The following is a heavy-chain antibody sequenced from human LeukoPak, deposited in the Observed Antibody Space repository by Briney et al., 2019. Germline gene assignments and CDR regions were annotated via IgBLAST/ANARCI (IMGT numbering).Heavy chain of an antibody. J-gene: IGHJ4*02. CDR1: GFTFSTYS. V-gene: IGHV3-48*02. D-gene: IGHD3-22*01. CDR2: ISTSSSTI. CDR3: ARDQIQHYYDSSGYYDY. Sequence: PGGSLRLSCAASGFTFSTYSMNWVRQAPGKGLEWVSYISTSSSTIYYADSVKGRFTISRDNAKNSLYLQMNSLTDDDTVVYYCARDQIQHYYDSSGYYDYWGQGTLVTVSS.